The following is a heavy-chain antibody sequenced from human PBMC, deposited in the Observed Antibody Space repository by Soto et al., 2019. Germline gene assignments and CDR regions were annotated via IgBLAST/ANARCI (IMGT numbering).Heavy chain of an antibody. Sequence: LSLTCAVYGGSFSGYYWSWIRQPPGKGLEWIGEINHSGSTNYNPSLKSRVTISVDTSKNQFSLKLSSVTAADTAVYYCARRLVRSGSYRFDYWGQGTLVTVSS. CDR1: GGSFSGYY. J-gene: IGHJ4*02. CDR3: ARRLVRSGSYRFDY. CDR2: INHSGST. V-gene: IGHV4-34*01. D-gene: IGHD1-26*01.